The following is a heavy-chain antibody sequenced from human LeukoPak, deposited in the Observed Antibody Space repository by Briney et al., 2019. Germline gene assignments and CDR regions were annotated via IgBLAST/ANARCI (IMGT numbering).Heavy chain of an antibody. CDR3: AKDYRFGELLNPPYFDY. J-gene: IGHJ4*02. V-gene: IGHV3-23*01. Sequence: GGSLRLSCAASGFTFSSYAMSWVRQAPGKGLEWVSAISGNGGSTYYADSVKGRFTISRDNSKNTLYLQMNSLRAEDTAVYYCAKDYRFGELLNPPYFDYWGQGTLVTVSS. CDR2: ISGNGGST. D-gene: IGHD3-10*01. CDR1: GFTFSSYA.